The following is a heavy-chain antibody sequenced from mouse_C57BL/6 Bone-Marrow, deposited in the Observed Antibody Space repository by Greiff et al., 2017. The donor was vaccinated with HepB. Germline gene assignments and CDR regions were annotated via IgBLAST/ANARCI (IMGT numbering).Heavy chain of an antibody. V-gene: IGHV1-82*01. CDR1: GYAFSSSW. CDR3: ARGPLLRGHFDY. D-gene: IGHD1-2*01. CDR2: IYPGDGDT. J-gene: IGHJ2*01. Sequence: QVQLQQSGPELVKPGASVKISCKASGYAFSSSWLNWVKQRPGKGLEWIGRIYPGDGDTNYNGKFKGKATLTADKSSSTAYMQLSSLTSEDSAVYFCARGPLLRGHFDYWGQGTTRTVSS.